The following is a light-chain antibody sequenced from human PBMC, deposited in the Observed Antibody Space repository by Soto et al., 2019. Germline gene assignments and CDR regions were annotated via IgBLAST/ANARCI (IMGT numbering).Light chain of an antibody. Sequence: DIQMTQSPSTLSASVGDRVTITCRASPSISSWLAWYQQKPGKAPKLLIYKASSLESGVPSRFSGSGSGTEFTLTISSLQPDDFATYYGQQYNSYPWTFGKGPKVYIK. V-gene: IGKV1-5*03. J-gene: IGKJ1*01. CDR2: KAS. CDR1: PSISSW. CDR3: QQYNSYPWT.